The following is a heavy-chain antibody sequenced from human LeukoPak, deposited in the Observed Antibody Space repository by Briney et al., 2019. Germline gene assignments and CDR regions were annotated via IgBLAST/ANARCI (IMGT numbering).Heavy chain of an antibody. CDR1: GYTFTGYF. Sequence: ASVKVSCKASGYTFTGYFMRWVRQAPGQGLEWMGWISNHNVNTNSAQKLQGRVTITKNTSTSTAYLDLQSLRSDDTAIYYCARHGNALAHSEYFDYWGQGTLITVSS. CDR3: ARHGNALAHSEYFDY. J-gene: IGHJ4*02. D-gene: IGHD6-19*01. V-gene: IGHV1-18*04. CDR2: ISNHNVNT.